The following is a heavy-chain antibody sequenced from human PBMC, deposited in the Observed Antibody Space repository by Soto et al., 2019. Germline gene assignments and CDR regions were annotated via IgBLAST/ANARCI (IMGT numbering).Heavy chain of an antibody. D-gene: IGHD2-2*01. CDR3: ARNYQYQLLGRFDP. Sequence: VKVSCKASGYTFTSYDINWVRQATGQGLEWMGWMNPNSGNTGYAQKFQGRVTMTRNTSISTAYMELSSLRSEDTAVYYCARNYQYQLLGRFDPWGQGTLVTVSS. J-gene: IGHJ5*02. CDR2: MNPNSGNT. V-gene: IGHV1-8*01. CDR1: GYTFTSYD.